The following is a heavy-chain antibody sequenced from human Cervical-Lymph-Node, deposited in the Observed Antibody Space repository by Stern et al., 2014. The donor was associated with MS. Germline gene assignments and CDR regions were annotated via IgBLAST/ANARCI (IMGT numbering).Heavy chain of an antibody. CDR2: IFPIVGIT. CDR3: ATPSDFYGSGSYFPPLDY. CDR1: GGTFSNYG. J-gene: IGHJ4*02. Sequence: QVQLLESGAEVKKPGSSVKVSCKASGGTFSNYGITWVRQAPGQGLEWMGRIFPIVGITNYAPKLQGRAPINADTSSNTAYMELSTLRSEDTAVYYCATPSDFYGSGSYFPPLDYWGQGTQVIVST. V-gene: IGHV1-69*09. D-gene: IGHD3-10*01.